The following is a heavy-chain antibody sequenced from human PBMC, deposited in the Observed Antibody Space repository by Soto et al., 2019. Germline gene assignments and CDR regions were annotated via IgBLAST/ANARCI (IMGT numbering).Heavy chain of an antibody. V-gene: IGHV4-59*01. CDR3: ARARGGYFDY. J-gene: IGHJ4*02. CDR1: GGSISSYY. Sequence: QVQLQESGPGLVKPSETLSLTCTVSGGSISSYYWSWIRQPPGKGLEWIGYIYYSGSTNYNPSLKSRVTISIDTSKNPCSLKLSSVTAADTAVYYCARARGGYFDYWGQGTLVTVSS. CDR2: IYYSGST.